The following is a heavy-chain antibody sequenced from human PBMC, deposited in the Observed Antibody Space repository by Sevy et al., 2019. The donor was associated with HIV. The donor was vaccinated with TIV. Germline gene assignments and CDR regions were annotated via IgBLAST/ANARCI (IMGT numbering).Heavy chain of an antibody. CDR1: GGSISVYY. CDR2: VYHTGST. V-gene: IGHV4-59*01. CDR3: ARAPPVRSGDDSLNWFDP. D-gene: IGHD5-12*01. J-gene: IGHJ5*02. Sequence: SETLSLTCTVSGGSISVYYWSWIRQPPGKVLEYIGYVYHTGSTNYNPSLKSRVTISVDTSNNQFSLKLTSVTAADTAVYYCARAPPVRSGDDSLNWFDPWGQGTLVTVSS.